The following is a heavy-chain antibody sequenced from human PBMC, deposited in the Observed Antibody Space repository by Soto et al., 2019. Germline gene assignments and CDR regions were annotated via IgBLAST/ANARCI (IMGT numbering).Heavy chain of an antibody. V-gene: IGHV1-8*01. Sequence: GASVKVSCKASGYTFTSYDINWVRQATGQGLEWVGWMNPNSGNTGYAQKFQGRVTMTRNTSISTAYMELSSLRSEDTAVYYCASHTIFGVVIDDAFDIWGQGTMVTVSS. J-gene: IGHJ3*02. D-gene: IGHD3-3*01. CDR2: MNPNSGNT. CDR1: GYTFTSYD. CDR3: ASHTIFGVVIDDAFDI.